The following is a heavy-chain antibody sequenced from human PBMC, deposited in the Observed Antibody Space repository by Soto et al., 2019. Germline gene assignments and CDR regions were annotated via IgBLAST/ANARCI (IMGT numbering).Heavy chain of an antibody. J-gene: IGHJ6*02. V-gene: IGHV1-69*01. D-gene: IGHD3-9*01. CDR2: IIPMFGTA. CDR3: ARDVPLGEDWLWSGRAGMDV. Sequence: QVQLVQSGAEVKKPGSSVKVSCKASGGTFISYAINWVRQAPGQGLEWMGGIIPMFGTANYAQKFQGRVTITADEATSSAYMELSSLRSEATAVYYCARDVPLGEDWLWSGRAGMDVWGQGTTVTVSS. CDR1: GGTFISYA.